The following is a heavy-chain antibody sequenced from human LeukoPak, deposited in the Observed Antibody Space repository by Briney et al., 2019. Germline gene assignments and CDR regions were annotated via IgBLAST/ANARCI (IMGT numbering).Heavy chain of an antibody. V-gene: IGHV3-23*01. CDR2: ISGSGGST. J-gene: IGHJ6*03. Sequence: GGSLRLSCAASGFTFSSYAMSWVRQTPGKGLEWVSAISGSGGSTYYADSVKGRFTISRDNSKNTLYLQMNSLRAEDTAVYYCAKDPASYDYMDVWGKGTTVTVSS. CDR3: AKDPASYDYMDV. CDR1: GFTFSSYA.